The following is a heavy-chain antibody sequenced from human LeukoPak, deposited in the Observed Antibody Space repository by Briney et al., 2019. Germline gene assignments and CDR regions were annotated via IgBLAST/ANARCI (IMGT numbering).Heavy chain of an antibody. V-gene: IGHV3-23*01. CDR2: INRSGRT. J-gene: IGHJ3*01. Sequence: PGGSLRLSCVASGFTFSTYDMQWVRQAPGKGLEWVSGINRSGRTYYTDSVKGRFTISSDNSKSTLYLEMNSLRAEDTAVYYCAQGGYFAFDFWGQGTMVTVSS. CDR3: AQGGYFAFDF. D-gene: IGHD2-2*03. CDR1: GFTFSTYD.